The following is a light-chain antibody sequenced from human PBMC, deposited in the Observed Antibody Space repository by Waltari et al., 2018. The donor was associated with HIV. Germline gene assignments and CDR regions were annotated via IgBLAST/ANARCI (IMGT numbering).Light chain of an antibody. CDR3: MQALQSRLT. Sequence: DVVVTQSPLSLAVTPGEPASISCRPSQSLLHSNGYDYLDWYLQKPGQSPQLLIYLGSSRASGVPDRFSGSGSGTDFTLKISRVEAEDVGVYYCMQALQSRLTFGGGTKLEIK. CDR2: LGS. CDR1: QSLLHSNGYDY. J-gene: IGKJ4*01. V-gene: IGKV2-28*01.